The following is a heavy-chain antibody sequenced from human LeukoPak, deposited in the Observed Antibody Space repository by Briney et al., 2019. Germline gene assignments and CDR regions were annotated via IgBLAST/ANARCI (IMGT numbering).Heavy chain of an antibody. CDR1: GYTFSDYY. CDR2: INPNTGDT. D-gene: IGHD4/OR15-4a*01. J-gene: IGHJ4*02. V-gene: IGHV1-2*02. CDR3: ARDERFSYGDNHYPDLGY. Sequence: ASVKVSCKASGYTFSDYYLFWVRQAPGQGLEWMGWINPNTGDTKHGQKFQGRVTLTRDTSIRTTYMELSSLRSDDTAVYYCARDERFSYGDNHYPDLGYWGQGTLVTVSS.